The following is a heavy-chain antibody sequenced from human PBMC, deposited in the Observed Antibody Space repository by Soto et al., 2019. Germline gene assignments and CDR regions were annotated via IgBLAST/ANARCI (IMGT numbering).Heavy chain of an antibody. J-gene: IGHJ6*02. Sequence: QVTLKESGPVLVKPTETLTLTCTVSGFSFTNARMGVSWVRQPPGKALEWLAHIFSNDEKSYSTSLKSRLTXXXXXXXXXXXXXXXXXXXXXXXXXXXXXXXXXXXXXXGMDVWGQGTTVTVSS. CDR3: XXXXXXXXXXXGMDV. V-gene: IGHV2-26*01. CDR1: GFSFTNARMG. CDR2: IFSNDEK.